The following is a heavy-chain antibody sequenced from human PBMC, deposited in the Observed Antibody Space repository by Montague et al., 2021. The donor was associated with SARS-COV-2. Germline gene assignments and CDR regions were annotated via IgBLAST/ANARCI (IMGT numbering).Heavy chain of an antibody. CDR1: GGSINPYY. CDR3: ARVTTKRTRYGSGSYRGFDAFDI. Sequence: SETLSLTCTVSGGSINPYYWSWIRQPPGKGLEWIGYIYYSGSTNYNPSLKSRVTISVDTSKNQFSLKLSSVTAADTAVYYCARVTTKRTRYGSGSYRGFDAFDIWGQGTMVTVSS. D-gene: IGHD3-10*01. J-gene: IGHJ3*02. V-gene: IGHV4-59*08. CDR2: IYYSGST.